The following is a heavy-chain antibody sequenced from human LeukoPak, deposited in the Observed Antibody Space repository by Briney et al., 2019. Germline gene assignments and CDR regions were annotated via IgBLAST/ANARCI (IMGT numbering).Heavy chain of an antibody. CDR3: ARGDVDTAMTIDY. D-gene: IGHD5-18*01. Sequence: SETLSLTCAVSGGSISSGGYSWSWIRQPPGKGLEWIGYIYRSGSTYYNPSLKSRVTISVDRSKNQFSLKLSSVTAADTAVYYCARGDVDTAMTIDYWGQGTLVTVSS. J-gene: IGHJ4*02. CDR1: GGSISSGGYS. CDR2: IYRSGST. V-gene: IGHV4-30-2*01.